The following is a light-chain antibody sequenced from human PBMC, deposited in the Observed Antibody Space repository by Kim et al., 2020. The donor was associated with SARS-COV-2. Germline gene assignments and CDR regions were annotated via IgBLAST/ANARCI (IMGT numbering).Light chain of an antibody. J-gene: IGLJ2*01. CDR1: SSNIGSNY. CDR2: RNN. V-gene: IGLV1-47*01. Sequence: GQRLTISCSGSSSNIGSNYVYWYQQLPGTAPKLLIYRNNQRPSGVPDRFSGSKSGTSASLAISGLRSEDEADYYCAAWDDSLSGLVFGGGTQLTVL. CDR3: AAWDDSLSGLV.